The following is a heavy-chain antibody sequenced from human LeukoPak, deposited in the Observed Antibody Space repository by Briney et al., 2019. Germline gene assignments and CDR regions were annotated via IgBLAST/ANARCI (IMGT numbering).Heavy chain of an antibody. Sequence: PVGSLRLSCAASGFTFSNYGMSWVRQAPGKGLEWVSAMSGSDGATYYADSVKGRFTISRDNSKNTLYLQMDSLRAEDTAVYYCARVLSGRGSLYDYYYYMDVWGKGTTVTISS. V-gene: IGHV3-23*01. CDR1: GFTFSNYG. J-gene: IGHJ6*03. D-gene: IGHD3-10*01. CDR2: MSGSDGAT. CDR3: ARVLSGRGSLYDYYYYMDV.